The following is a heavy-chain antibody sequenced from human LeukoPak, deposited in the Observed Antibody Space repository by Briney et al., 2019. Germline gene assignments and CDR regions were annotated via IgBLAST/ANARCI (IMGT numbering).Heavy chain of an antibody. CDR1: GYTFTSYA. CDR3: ARDLLYSGDLSSGDY. D-gene: IGHD7-27*01. Sequence: ASVKVSCKASGYTFTSYAMHWVRQAPGQGLEWMGWINAGNGNTKYSQKFQGRVTITRDTSASTAYMELRSLRSDDTAVYYCARDLLYSGDLSSGDYWGQGTLVTVSS. J-gene: IGHJ4*02. V-gene: IGHV1-3*01. CDR2: INAGNGNT.